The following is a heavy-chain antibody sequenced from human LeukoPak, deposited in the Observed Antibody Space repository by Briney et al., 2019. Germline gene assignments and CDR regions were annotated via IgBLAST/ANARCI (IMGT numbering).Heavy chain of an antibody. CDR1: GGSFSGYY. Sequence: SETLSLTCAVYGGSFSGYYWSLIRQPPGKGLEWIGEINHSGSTNYNPSLKSRVTISVDTSKNQFSLKLSSVTAADTAVYYCARLRYDSSGFDYWGQGTLVTVSS. J-gene: IGHJ4*02. V-gene: IGHV4-34*01. CDR2: INHSGST. D-gene: IGHD3-22*01. CDR3: ARLRYDSSGFDY.